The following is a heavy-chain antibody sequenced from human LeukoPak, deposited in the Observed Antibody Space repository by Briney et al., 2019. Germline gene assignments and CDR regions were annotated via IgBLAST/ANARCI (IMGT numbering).Heavy chain of an antibody. Sequence: SGTLSLTCAVCCGSINNANWWSWVRQPPGKGLEWIAEVAHHGKTNCNPSLESRVTVSLDKSKSQFSLNLTSVTAADTAVYFCTRTNRDWVPSDYWGQGTLVTVSS. V-gene: IGHV4-4*02. J-gene: IGHJ4*02. D-gene: IGHD2-21*01. CDR2: VAHHGKT. CDR1: CGSINNANW. CDR3: TRTNRDWVPSDY.